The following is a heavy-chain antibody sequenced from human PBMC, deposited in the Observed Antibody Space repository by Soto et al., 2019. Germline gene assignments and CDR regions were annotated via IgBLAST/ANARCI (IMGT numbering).Heavy chain of an antibody. V-gene: IGHV4-31*03. D-gene: IGHD2-15*01. CDR3: ARGGVVVAALDAFDI. J-gene: IGHJ3*02. Sequence: QVQLQESGPGLVKPSQTLSLTCTVSGGSISSGGYYWSWIRQHPGKGLEWIGYIYYSGSTYYNPALKSRVTVSVDTSKNQFSLKLSSVTAADTAVCYCARGGVVVAALDAFDIWGQGTMVTVSS. CDR2: IYYSGST. CDR1: GGSISSGGYY.